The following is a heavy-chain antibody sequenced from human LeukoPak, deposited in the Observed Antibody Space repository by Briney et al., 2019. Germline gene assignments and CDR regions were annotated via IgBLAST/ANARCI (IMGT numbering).Heavy chain of an antibody. J-gene: IGHJ4*02. Sequence: ASVKVSCTASRYTFTSYGISWVRQAPGQGLEWMGWISAYNGNTNYAHKLQGRVTMTTDTSTSTAYMELRSLRSDDTDVYYCARGPRTQIYDILTGYSKGFDYWGQGTLVTVSS. CDR1: RYTFTSYG. CDR3: ARGPRTQIYDILTGYSKGFDY. D-gene: IGHD3-9*01. CDR2: ISAYNGNT. V-gene: IGHV1-18*01.